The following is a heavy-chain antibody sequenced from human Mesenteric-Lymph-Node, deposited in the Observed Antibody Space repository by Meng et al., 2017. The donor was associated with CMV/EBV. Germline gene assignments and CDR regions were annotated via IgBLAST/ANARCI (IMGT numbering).Heavy chain of an antibody. V-gene: IGHV3-74*01. CDR3: AGSIVGSGSYFGDDY. CDR2: INVDGSYI. D-gene: IGHD3-10*01. J-gene: IGHJ4*02. Sequence: GESLKISCAASGFTFSSYWMNWVRQAPGKGLVWVSRINVDGSYIDYADSVKGRFSISRDNAKNTVYLQMSSLRVEDTAVYYCAGSIVGSGSYFGDDYWGQGTPVTVSS. CDR1: GFTFSSYW.